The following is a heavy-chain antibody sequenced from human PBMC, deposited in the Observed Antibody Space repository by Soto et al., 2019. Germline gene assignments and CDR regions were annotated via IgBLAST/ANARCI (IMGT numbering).Heavy chain of an antibody. CDR2: INAGNGNT. Sequence: QVQLVQSGAEEKKPGASVKVSGKASGYTFTSYAMHWVRQAPGQRLEWLGWINAGNGNTKYSQKLQGRVTITRDTSASTAYMELSRLRSEATAVYYWARDLSDYGMNVWGQGTTVSVSS. V-gene: IGHV1-3*05. CDR1: GYTFTSYA. CDR3: ARDLSDYGMNV. J-gene: IGHJ6*02.